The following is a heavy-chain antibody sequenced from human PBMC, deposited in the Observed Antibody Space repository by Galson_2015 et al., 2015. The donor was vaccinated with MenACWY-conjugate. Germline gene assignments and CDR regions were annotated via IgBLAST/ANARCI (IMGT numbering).Heavy chain of an antibody. D-gene: IGHD3-10*01. J-gene: IGHJ5*02. V-gene: IGHV1-18*01. CDR2: ISAYNGNT. Sequence: SVKVSCKASGYTFTSYGISWVRQAPGQGLEWMGWISAYNGNTNYAQKLQGRVTMTTDTSTSTVYMELSSLRSEDTAVYYCARVGGSGSYFSAWGQGTLVTVSS. CDR3: ARVGGSGSYFSA. CDR1: GYTFTSYG.